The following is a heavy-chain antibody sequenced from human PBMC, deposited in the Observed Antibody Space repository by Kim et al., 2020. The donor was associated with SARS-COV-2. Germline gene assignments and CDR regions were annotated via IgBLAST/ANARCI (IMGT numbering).Heavy chain of an antibody. CDR2: IIPIFGTA. CDR1: GGTFSSYA. V-gene: IGHV1-69*13. D-gene: IGHD4-17*01. Sequence: SVKVSCKASGGTFSSYAISWVRQAPGQGLEWMGGIIPIFGTANYAQKFQGRVTITADESTSTAYMELSILRSEDTAVYYCARGRHDYGDYYFDYWGQGTLVTVSS. CDR3: ARGRHDYGDYYFDY. J-gene: IGHJ4*02.